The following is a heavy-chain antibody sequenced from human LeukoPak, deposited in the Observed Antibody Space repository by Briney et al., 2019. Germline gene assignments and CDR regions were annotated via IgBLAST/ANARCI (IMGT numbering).Heavy chain of an antibody. D-gene: IGHD5-18*01. Sequence: ETLSLTCAVYGGSFSCYYWSWIRQPPGKGLEWIGEINHSGSTNYNPSLKSRVTISVDTSKNQFSLKLSSVTAADTAVYYCARGRGYSYGPHNYFDYWGQGTLVTVSS. CDR2: INHSGST. J-gene: IGHJ4*02. V-gene: IGHV4-34*01. CDR1: GGSFSCYY. CDR3: ARGRGYSYGPHNYFDY.